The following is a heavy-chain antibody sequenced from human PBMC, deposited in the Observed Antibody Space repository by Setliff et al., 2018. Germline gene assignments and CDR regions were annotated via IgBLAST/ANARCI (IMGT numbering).Heavy chain of an antibody. CDR1: GYSFTSSW. CDR3: ARLTPMADFDY. CDR2: IYPGNSNT. V-gene: IGHV5-51*01. D-gene: IGHD5-18*01. Sequence: GESLKISCKGSGYSFTSSWIAWVRQMPGKGLECMGIIYPGNSNTRYSPPFQGQVTISADKAINTAYLQWNSLEASDTAMYYCARLTPMADFDYWGQGTLVTVSS. J-gene: IGHJ4*02.